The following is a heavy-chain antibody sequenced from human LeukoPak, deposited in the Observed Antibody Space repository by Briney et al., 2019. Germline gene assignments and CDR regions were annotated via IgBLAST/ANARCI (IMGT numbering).Heavy chain of an antibody. J-gene: IGHJ4*02. V-gene: IGHV3-15*01. CDR1: GFRFSYAW. D-gene: IGHD4-11*01. CDR2: IKSKTDGGTT. CDR3: TTPVTTVRNAGDY. Sequence: GGSLRLSCAASGFRFSYAWMNWVRQAPGKGLEWVGRIKSKTDGGTTDYAAPVKGRFTISRDDSKNTLYLQMNSLKTEDTAVYYCTTPVTTVRNAGDYWGQGTLVTVSS.